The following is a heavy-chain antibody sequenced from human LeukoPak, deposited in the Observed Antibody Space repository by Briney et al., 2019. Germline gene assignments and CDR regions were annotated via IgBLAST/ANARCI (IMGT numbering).Heavy chain of an antibody. D-gene: IGHD6-13*01. CDR3: ASRPAGSTWYGVFDY. CDR2: VFNGGST. Sequence: SETLSLTCSVSGGSLNSHYWSWIRQSPGEGLEWVGYVFNGGSTNYNPALKSRVTMSLDTSRDQFSLGLSSVTAADTAIYYCASRPAGSTWYGVFDYWSQGTLVTVSS. J-gene: IGHJ4*02. V-gene: IGHV4-59*11. CDR1: GGSLNSHY.